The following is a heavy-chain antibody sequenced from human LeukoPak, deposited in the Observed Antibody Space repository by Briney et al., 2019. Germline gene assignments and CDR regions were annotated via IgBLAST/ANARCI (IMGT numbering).Heavy chain of an antibody. CDR3: ASNWDYVRGYGMDV. J-gene: IGHJ6*02. CDR1: GFTFSSHW. Sequence: GGSLRLSCAASGFTFSSHWVSWVRQAPGKRLQWAANINQDGGEKHYVDSVRGRFTISRDNTKNSLYLQMNSLRVEDSAVYYCASNWDYVRGYGMDVWGQGTTVTVSS. CDR2: INQDGGEK. V-gene: IGHV3-7*01. D-gene: IGHD1-7*01.